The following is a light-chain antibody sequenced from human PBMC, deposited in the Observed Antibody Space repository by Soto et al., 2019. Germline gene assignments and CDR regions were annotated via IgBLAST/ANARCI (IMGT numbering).Light chain of an antibody. CDR3: QQDGNSPQT. CDR2: AAS. V-gene: IGKV3-20*01. CDR1: QTVSSSF. J-gene: IGKJ1*01. Sequence: EIVLTQYPVTLSWSQGERATLSCRASQTVSSSFLAWYQQTPGQAPRLLIYAASSRATGIPDRFSGSGSGTDFTLTISRLEPEDFAVYYCQQDGNSPQTFGQGTKVDVK.